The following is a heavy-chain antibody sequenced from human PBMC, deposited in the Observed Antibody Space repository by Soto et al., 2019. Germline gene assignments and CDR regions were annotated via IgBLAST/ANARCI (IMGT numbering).Heavy chain of an antibody. CDR3: ASTHDYDILTGYSLHPPPYFDY. J-gene: IGHJ4*02. CDR1: GGSISSGGYS. Sequence: QLQLQESGSGLVKPSQTLSLTCAVSGGSISSGGYSWSWIRQPPGKGLEWIGYIYHSGSTYYNPSLKSRVTISVDRSKNQFSLKLSSVTAADTAVYYCASTHDYDILTGYSLHPPPYFDYWGQGTLVTVSS. D-gene: IGHD3-9*01. V-gene: IGHV4-30-2*01. CDR2: IYHSGST.